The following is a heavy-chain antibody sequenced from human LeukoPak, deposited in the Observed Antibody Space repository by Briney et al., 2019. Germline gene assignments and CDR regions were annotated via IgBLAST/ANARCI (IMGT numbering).Heavy chain of an antibody. V-gene: IGHV1-18*01. CDR2: ISAYNGNT. Sequence: ASVKVSCKASGYTFTSYGIRWVRQAPGQGLEWMGWISAYNGNTNYAQKLQGRVTMTTDTSTSTAYMELRSLRSDDTAVYYCARSSPSGAPPQRYYYYGMDVWGQGTTVTVSS. D-gene: IGHD2-15*01. CDR1: GYTFTSYG. J-gene: IGHJ6*02. CDR3: ARSSPSGAPPQRYYYYGMDV.